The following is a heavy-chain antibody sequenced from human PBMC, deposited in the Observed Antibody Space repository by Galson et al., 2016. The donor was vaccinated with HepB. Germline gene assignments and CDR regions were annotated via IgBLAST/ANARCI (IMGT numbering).Heavy chain of an antibody. V-gene: IGHV3-23*01. D-gene: IGHD2-21*02. J-gene: IGHJ4*02. CDR2: ISASGETT. CDR3: AKEDPHTAVVNGMVMVTACLDS. Sequence: SLRLSCAASGFAFSVYGMSWVRQAPGKGLEWVSGISASGETTSYAKSVKGRFAISRDISKNTLYLQMNSLRDADTAIYYCAKEDPHTAVVNGMVMVTACLDSWGQGALVTVSS. CDR1: GFAFSVYG.